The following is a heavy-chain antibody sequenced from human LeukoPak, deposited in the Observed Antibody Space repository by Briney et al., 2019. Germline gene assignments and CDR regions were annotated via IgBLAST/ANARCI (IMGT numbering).Heavy chain of an antibody. CDR2: ISAYNGNT. Sequence: ASVKVSCKASGYTFTSYGISWVRQAPGQGLEWMGWISAYNGNTNYAQKLQGRVTMTTDTSTSTAYMELRSLRSDDTAVYYCARVPRGYVWGSTPFYMDVWGKGTTVTVSS. CDR3: ARVPRGYVWGSTPFYMDV. CDR1: GYTFTSYG. V-gene: IGHV1-18*01. D-gene: IGHD3-16*01. J-gene: IGHJ6*03.